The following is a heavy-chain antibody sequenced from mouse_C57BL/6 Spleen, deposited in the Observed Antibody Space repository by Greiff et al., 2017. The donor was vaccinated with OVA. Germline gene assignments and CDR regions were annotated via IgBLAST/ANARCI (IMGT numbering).Heavy chain of an antibody. Sequence: QVHVKQPGTELVKPGASVKLSCKASGYTFTSYWMHWVKQRPGQGLEWIGNINPSNGGTNYNEKFKSKATLTVDKSSSTAYMQLSSLTSEDSAVYYCARGYGNYFYAMDYWGQGTSVTVSS. CDR3: ARGYGNYFYAMDY. CDR1: GYTFTSYW. J-gene: IGHJ4*01. CDR2: INPSNGGT. D-gene: IGHD2-1*01. V-gene: IGHV1-53*01.